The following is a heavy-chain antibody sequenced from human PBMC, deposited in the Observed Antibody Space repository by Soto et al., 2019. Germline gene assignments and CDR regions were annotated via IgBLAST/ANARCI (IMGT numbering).Heavy chain of an antibody. V-gene: IGHV1-2*04. CDR2: INPNSGGT. CDR3: ARGGRIAARRFPNWFDP. Sequence: ASVKVSCKASGYTFTGYYMHWVRQAPGQGLEWMGWINPNSGGTNYAQKFQGWVTMTRDTSISTAYMELSRLRSDDTAVYYCARGGRIAARRFPNWFDPWGQGTLVTVSS. J-gene: IGHJ5*02. D-gene: IGHD6-6*01. CDR1: GYTFTGYY.